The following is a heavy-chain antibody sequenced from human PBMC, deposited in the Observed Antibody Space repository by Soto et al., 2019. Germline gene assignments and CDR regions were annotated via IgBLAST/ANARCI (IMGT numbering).Heavy chain of an antibody. CDR2: ISYDGSNK. Sequence: QVQLVESGGGVVQPGRSLRLSCAASGFTFSSYGMHWVRQAPGKGLEWVAVISYDGSNKYYADSVKGRFTISRDNSKNPLYLEMNSLRAEDTAVYYCARGGGIQLWYFLDYWGQGTLVTVSS. V-gene: IGHV3-30*03. J-gene: IGHJ4*02. CDR3: ARGGGIQLWYFLDY. CDR1: GFTFSSYG. D-gene: IGHD5-18*01.